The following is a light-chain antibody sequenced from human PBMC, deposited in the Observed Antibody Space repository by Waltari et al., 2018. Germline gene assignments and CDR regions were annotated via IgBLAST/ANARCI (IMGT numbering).Light chain of an antibody. CDR2: VNSDGSR. CDR3: QTGGTGRWV. CDR1: RGHRYYA. J-gene: IGLJ3*02. Sequence: QLVLPQSPSASASLGASVRLTCTPTRGHRYYATAWHQQQPQKGPGYLMKVNSDGSRTKGDGIPDRFSGSSSGAERYLTIPSLQAEDAADYYCQTGGTGRWVFGGGTKLTVL. V-gene: IGLV4-69*01.